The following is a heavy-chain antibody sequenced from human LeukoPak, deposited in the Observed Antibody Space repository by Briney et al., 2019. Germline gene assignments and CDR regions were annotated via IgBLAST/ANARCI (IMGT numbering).Heavy chain of an antibody. J-gene: IGHJ4*02. D-gene: IGHD1-26*01. CDR3: ARDPSYSGSIDY. Sequence: GASVKVSCKASGYTFTSYGISWVRQAPGQGLGWMGWISAYNGNTNYAQKVQGKVTMTTDTSTSTAYMELRSLRSDDKAVYYCARDPSYSGSIDYWGQGTLVTVSS. CDR1: GYTFTSYG. V-gene: IGHV1-18*01. CDR2: ISAYNGNT.